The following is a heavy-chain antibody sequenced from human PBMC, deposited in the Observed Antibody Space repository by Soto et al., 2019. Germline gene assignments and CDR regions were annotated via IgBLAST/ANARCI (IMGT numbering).Heavy chain of an antibody. CDR2: ISGSGGST. D-gene: IGHD3-22*01. CDR3: AKDPVNYYDSSGYYYFDY. J-gene: IGHJ4*02. CDR1: GFTFSSYA. V-gene: IGHV3-23*01. Sequence: EVQLLESGGGLVQPGGSLRLSCAASGFTFSSYAMSWVLQAPGKGLEWVSAISGSGGSTYYADSVKGRFTISRDNPKNTLYLQMNSLRAEDTAVYYCAKDPVNYYDSSGYYYFDYWGQGTLVTVSS.